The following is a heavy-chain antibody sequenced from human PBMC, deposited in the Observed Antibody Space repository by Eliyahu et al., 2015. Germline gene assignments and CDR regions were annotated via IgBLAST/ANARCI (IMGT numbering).Heavy chain of an antibody. Sequence: WFRQAPGKGLEWVSSISTTISDMYYADSVKGRFTISRDNAKNSLYLQMNSLRAEDSALYYCARAGGLCSGESCGNDAFDMWGQGTTVTVSS. CDR2: ISTTISDM. D-gene: IGHD2-15*01. J-gene: IGHJ3*02. V-gene: IGHV3-21*01. CDR3: ARAGGLCSGESCGNDAFDM.